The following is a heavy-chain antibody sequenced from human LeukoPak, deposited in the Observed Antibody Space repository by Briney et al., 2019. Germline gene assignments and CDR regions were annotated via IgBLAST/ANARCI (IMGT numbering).Heavy chain of an antibody. V-gene: IGHV3-64D*06. D-gene: IGHD1-26*01. CDR3: VKDFGRIRGTPDS. CDR1: GFVFTIYT. CDR2: VSGSGNGFSI. Sequence: GSLRLSSSASGFVFTIYTMYWVRQAPGKGPEYVSTVSGSGNGFSIYYADSVKGRFTISRDDSKSILYLQMNGLRSEDTAVYYCVKDFGRIRGTPDSWGQGTLVTVSS. J-gene: IGHJ4*02.